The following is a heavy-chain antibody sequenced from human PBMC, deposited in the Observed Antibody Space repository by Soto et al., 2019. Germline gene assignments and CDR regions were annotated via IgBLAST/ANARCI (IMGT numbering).Heavy chain of an antibody. V-gene: IGHV5-10-1*01. Sequence: XESLKTSFKGYGYSCTSYWLNWVRQIPGKGLEWMGRIDPSDSYTNYSPSFQGPVTISVDKSISTAYLQWSSLKASDTAMYYCARLRFLDYYSMDVWGQGTTVTVSS. CDR1: GYSCTSYW. CDR3: ARLRFLDYYSMDV. D-gene: IGHD3-3*01. J-gene: IGHJ6*02. CDR2: IDPSDSYT.